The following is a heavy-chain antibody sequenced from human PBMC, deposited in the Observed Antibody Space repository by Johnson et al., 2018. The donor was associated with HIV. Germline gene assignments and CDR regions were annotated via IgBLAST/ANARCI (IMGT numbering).Heavy chain of an antibody. V-gene: IGHV3-30*04. J-gene: IGHJ3*02. Sequence: VQLVESGGGVVQPGRSLRLSCAASGFTFSSYAMHWVRQAPGKGLEWVAVISYDGSNKYYADSVKGRFTISRDNSKNTLYLQMNSLGAEDTAVYYCARDDPGARPGLSVIGAFDIWGQGTMVTVSS. CDR1: GFTFSSYA. D-gene: IGHD6-6*01. CDR3: ARDDPGARPGLSVIGAFDI. CDR2: ISYDGSNK.